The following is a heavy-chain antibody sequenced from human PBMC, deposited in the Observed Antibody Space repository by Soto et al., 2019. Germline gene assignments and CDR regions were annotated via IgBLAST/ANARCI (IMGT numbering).Heavy chain of an antibody. J-gene: IGHJ5*02. Sequence: QVQLQESGPGLVKPSQTLSLTCTVSGGSISSGDYYWSWIRQPPGKGLEWIGYIYYSGSTYYNPSLQSRVTISVDTSRNQCSLKLSSGTAADTAVYYCARAPRSYQREGADWFDPWGQGTLVTVSS. CDR2: IYYSGST. V-gene: IGHV4-30-4*01. D-gene: IGHD2-2*01. CDR1: GGSISSGDYY. CDR3: ARAPRSYQREGADWFDP.